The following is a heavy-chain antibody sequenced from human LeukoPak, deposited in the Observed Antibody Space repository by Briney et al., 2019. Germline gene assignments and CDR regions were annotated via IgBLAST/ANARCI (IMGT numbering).Heavy chain of an antibody. CDR1: GFTFSSYG. CDR3: TTTTIYGDYVFDY. CDR2: IRSKAYGGTT. V-gene: IGHV3-49*04. Sequence: GGSLRLSCAASGFTFSSYGMNWVRQAPGKGLEWVGFIRSKAYGGTTEYAASVKGRFTISRDDSKSIAYLQMNSLKTEDTAVYYCTTTTIYGDYVFDYWGQGTLVTVSS. D-gene: IGHD4-17*01. J-gene: IGHJ4*02.